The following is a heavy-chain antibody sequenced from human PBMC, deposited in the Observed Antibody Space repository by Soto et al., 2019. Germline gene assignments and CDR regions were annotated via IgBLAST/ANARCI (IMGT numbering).Heavy chain of an antibody. Sequence: GGSLRLSCAASGFTFSSYGMHWVRQAPGKGLEWVAVIWYDGSNKYYADSVKGRFTISRDNSKNTLYLQMNSLRAEDTAVYYCARDEQLGYYYYGMDVWGLGTTVTVSS. CDR2: IWYDGSNK. D-gene: IGHD6-6*01. CDR1: GFTFSSYG. V-gene: IGHV3-33*01. CDR3: ARDEQLGYYYYGMDV. J-gene: IGHJ6*02.